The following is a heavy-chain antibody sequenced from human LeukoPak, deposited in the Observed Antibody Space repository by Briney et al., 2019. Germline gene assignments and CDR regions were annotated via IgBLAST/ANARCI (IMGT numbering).Heavy chain of an antibody. V-gene: IGHV3-23*01. J-gene: IGHJ3*02. D-gene: IGHD6-13*01. CDR3: AKRLGMADAFDI. Sequence: GGSLRLSCAASGFTFSSYAMSWVRQAPGKGLEWVSAMSGSGGSTYYADSVKGRFTISRDNSKNTLYLQMNSLRAEDTAVYYCAKRLGMADAFDIWGQGTMITVSS. CDR2: MSGSGGST. CDR1: GFTFSSYA.